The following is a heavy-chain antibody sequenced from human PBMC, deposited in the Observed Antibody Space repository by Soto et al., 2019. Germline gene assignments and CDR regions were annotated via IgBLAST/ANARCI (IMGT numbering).Heavy chain of an antibody. CDR2: ISAYNGNT. J-gene: IGHJ5*02. D-gene: IGHD2-2*01. V-gene: IGHV1-18*04. CDR3: ARDLLSQLLPLPPFDP. CDR1: GYTFTSYG. Sequence: GASVKVSCKASGYTFTSYGISWVRQAPGQGLEWMGWISAYNGNTNYAQKLQGRVTMTTDTSTSTAYMELRSLRSDDTAVYYCARDLLSQLLPLPPFDPWGQGTLVTVSS.